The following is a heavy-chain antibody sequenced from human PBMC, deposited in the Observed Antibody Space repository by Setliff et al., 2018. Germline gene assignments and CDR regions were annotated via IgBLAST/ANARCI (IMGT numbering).Heavy chain of an antibody. V-gene: IGHV3-33*08. CDR3: ARTCSGSGCYAGLES. CDR1: VFTFSTYR. D-gene: IGHD2-15*01. Sequence: GGSLRLSCAASVFTFSTYRMHWVRQAPGKGLEWVAVIWDDGVKKYHADSVKGRFTISRDNSKNTLYLQMNSLRPEDTAVYYCARTCSGSGCYAGLESWGQGTPVTVSS. J-gene: IGHJ4*02. CDR2: IWDDGVKK.